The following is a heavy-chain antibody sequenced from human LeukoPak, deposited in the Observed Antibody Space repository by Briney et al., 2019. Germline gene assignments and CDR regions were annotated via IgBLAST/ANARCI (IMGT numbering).Heavy chain of an antibody. D-gene: IGHD2-2*01. V-gene: IGHV4-4*02. CDR2: IYYGGSI. J-gene: IGHJ6*04. CDR3: ARGGSTSWPNKYSYGLDV. Sequence: SGTLSLTCAVSGVSISSSTWWTWVRQSPEKGLEWIGEIYYGGSINYNPSLKSRVTISVDKSKNKVSLKMTFVTAADTAVYYCARGGSTSWPNKYSYGLDVWGKGTTVTVSS. CDR1: GVSISSSTW.